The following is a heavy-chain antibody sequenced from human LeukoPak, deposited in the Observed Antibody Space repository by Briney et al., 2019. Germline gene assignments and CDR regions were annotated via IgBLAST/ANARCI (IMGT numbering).Heavy chain of an antibody. V-gene: IGHV3-23*01. CDR1: GYTFSSYG. Sequence: GGSLRLSCAASGYTFSSYGMSWVREAPGKGLEWVSAISGSGGSTYYADSVKGRFTISRDNSKNTLYLQMNSLRAEDTAVYYCAKDPSYYYGSGSYYDYWGQGTLVTVSS. CDR2: ISGSGGST. D-gene: IGHD3-10*01. CDR3: AKDPSYYYGSGSYYDY. J-gene: IGHJ4*02.